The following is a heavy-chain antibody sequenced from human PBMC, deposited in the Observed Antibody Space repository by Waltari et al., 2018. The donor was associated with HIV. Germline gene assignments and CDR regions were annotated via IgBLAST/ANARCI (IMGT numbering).Heavy chain of an antibody. CDR1: GFTLSQYW. Sequence: EVQLVETGGALVQPGGSLRVSCVASGFTLSQYWMTWVRRAPGKGLEWVANIKQDGNEKNYLDSVKGRFTISRDNAKNSLYLQMNNLRDEDSATYYCARAYSGTYRIGDYWGQGTLVTVSS. CDR2: IKQDGNEK. D-gene: IGHD1-26*01. V-gene: IGHV3-7*01. CDR3: ARAYSGTYRIGDY. J-gene: IGHJ4*02.